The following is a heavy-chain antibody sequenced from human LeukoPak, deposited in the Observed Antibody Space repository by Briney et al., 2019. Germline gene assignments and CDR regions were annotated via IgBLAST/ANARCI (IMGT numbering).Heavy chain of an antibody. V-gene: IGHV1-8*01. D-gene: IGHD6-6*01. J-gene: IGHJ6*02. Sequence: ASVKVSCKASGYTFTSYDIDWVRQATGQGLEWMGWMNPNSGNTGYAQKFQGRVTMTRNTSISTAYMELSSLRSEDTAVYYCARSYSSSSYCGMDVWGQGTTVTVSS. CDR3: ARSYSSSSYCGMDV. CDR1: GYTFTSYD. CDR2: MNPNSGNT.